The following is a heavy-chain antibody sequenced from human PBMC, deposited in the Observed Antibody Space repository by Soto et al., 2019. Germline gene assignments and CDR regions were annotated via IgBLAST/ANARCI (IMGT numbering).Heavy chain of an antibody. CDR1: GFTFSSYW. CDR2: IKQDGSEK. V-gene: IGHV3-7*01. Sequence: PGGSLRLSCAASGFTFSSYWMSWVRQAPGKGLEWVANIKQDGSEKYYVDSVKGRFTISRDNAKNSLYLQMNSLRAEDTAVYYCARDLYYYDSSGYYLHPHVFDIWGQRTMVTVSS. J-gene: IGHJ3*02. D-gene: IGHD3-22*01. CDR3: ARDLYYYDSSGYYLHPHVFDI.